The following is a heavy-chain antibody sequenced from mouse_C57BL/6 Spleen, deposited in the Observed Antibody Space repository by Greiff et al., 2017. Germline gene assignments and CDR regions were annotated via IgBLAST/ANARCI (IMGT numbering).Heavy chain of an antibody. CDR2: ISYDGSN. D-gene: IGHD1-1*01. Sequence: EVKLQESGPGLVKPSQSLSLTCSVTGYSITSGYYWNWIRQFPGNKLEWMGYISYDGSNNYNPSLKNRISITRDTSKNQFFLKLNSVTTEDTATYYCASGSSYVGYAMDYWGQGTSVTVSS. CDR1: GYSITSGYY. CDR3: ASGSSYVGYAMDY. J-gene: IGHJ4*01. V-gene: IGHV3-6*01.